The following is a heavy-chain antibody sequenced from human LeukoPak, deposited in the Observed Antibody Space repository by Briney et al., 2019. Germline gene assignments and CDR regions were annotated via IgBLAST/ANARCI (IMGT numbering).Heavy chain of an antibody. Sequence: SETLSLTCTVSGGSISSSSYYWGWIRQPPGKGPEWIGTIHDSGSTYYNPSLKSRVTISVDTSKNQFSLKLRSVTAADTAVYYCARQWPTAFDYWGQGTLVTVSS. CDR1: GGSISSSSYY. CDR3: ARQWPTAFDY. CDR2: IHDSGST. J-gene: IGHJ4*02. V-gene: IGHV4-39*01. D-gene: IGHD1-26*01.